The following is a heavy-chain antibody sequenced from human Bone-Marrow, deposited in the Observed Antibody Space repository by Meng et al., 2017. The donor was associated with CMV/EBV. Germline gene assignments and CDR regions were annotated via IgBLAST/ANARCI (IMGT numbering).Heavy chain of an antibody. CDR1: GGSISSSSYY. J-gene: IGHJ4*02. CDR3: ARPRDSRGEYETPGDHFDK. Sequence: GSLRLSCTVPGGSISSSSYYWGWIRQPPGKGLEWIGSIYYSGSTYYNPSLKSRVTLSVDTSKNQFSLNLSSVTAADTAVYYCARPRDSRGEYETPGDHFDKWSQGTLVAASS. CDR2: IYYSGST. V-gene: IGHV4-39*01. D-gene: IGHD3-10*01.